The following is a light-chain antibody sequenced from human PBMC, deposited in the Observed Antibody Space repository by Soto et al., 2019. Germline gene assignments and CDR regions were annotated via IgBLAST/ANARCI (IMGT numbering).Light chain of an antibody. J-gene: IGLJ3*02. V-gene: IGLV1-44*01. CDR1: SSNIGSNT. Sequence: QSVLTQPPSASGTPGQRVSISCSGSSSNIGSNTVNWYQQLPGTAPKLLIYSNNQRPSGVPDRFSGSKSGTSASLAISGLHSEDEADYYCAALDDSLNAWVFGGGTKLTVL. CDR3: AALDDSLNAWV. CDR2: SNN.